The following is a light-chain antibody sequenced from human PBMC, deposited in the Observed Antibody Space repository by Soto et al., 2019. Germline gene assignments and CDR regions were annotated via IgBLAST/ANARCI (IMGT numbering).Light chain of an antibody. J-gene: IGLJ2*01. CDR3: QSYDVDNVV. Sequence: NFMLTQPRSVSESPGQTVTISCTPTSGSIATNYVQWHQQRPGSVPTTVIYDDNQRPSGVPDRFSGSIYRSSNSASLTVSGLENEDEADYYCQSYDVDNVVFGGGTKLTVL. V-gene: IGLV6-57*04. CDR2: DDN. CDR1: SGSIATNY.